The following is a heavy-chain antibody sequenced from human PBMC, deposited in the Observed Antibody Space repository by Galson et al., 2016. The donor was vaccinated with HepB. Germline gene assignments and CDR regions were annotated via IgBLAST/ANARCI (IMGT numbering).Heavy chain of an antibody. J-gene: IGHJ6*02. CDR3: ATDFYPGYHDFSSGYYRRYYGLDV. V-gene: IGHV1-24*01. CDR2: FDPENGET. D-gene: IGHD3-3*01. Sequence: SVKVSCKVSGYTLNEISMHWVRQAPGKGLEWMGGFDPENGETFYAQKFQGRVTMTEDTSTDMAYMEVSSLRSEDTAVYYCATDFYPGYHDFSSGYYRRYYGLDVRGQGTTVTVSS. CDR1: GYTLNEIS.